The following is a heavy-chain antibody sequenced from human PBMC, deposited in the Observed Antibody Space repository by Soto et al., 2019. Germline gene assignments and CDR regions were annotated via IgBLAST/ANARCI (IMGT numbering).Heavy chain of an antibody. CDR3: AKVVGSF. Sequence: VGSLRLSCAASGFTFISFGMHWVRQAPVKGLEWVAVISYDGSDKYYADSVKGRFTISRDNSKNTLYLQMNSLRVEDTAVYYCAKVVGSFWGQGTLVTVSS. CDR1: GFTFISFG. V-gene: IGHV3-30*18. CDR2: ISYDGSDK. D-gene: IGHD3-10*01. J-gene: IGHJ4*02.